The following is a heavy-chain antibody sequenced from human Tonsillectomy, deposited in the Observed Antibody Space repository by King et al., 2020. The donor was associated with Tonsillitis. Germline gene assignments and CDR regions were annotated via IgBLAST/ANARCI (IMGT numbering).Heavy chain of an antibody. CDR3: ARDGPNSSGWNPGS. CDR1: GYTFTNYG. J-gene: IGHJ5*02. D-gene: IGHD6-19*01. Sequence: QLVQSGAEVKKPGASVKVSCKASGYTFTNYGINWVRQAPGQGLEWMGWISAYNVNTKYAQKLQGRVTMTTDTSPSTAYMELRSLRSDDTAVYYCARDGPNSSGWNPGSWGQGTLVTVSS. V-gene: IGHV1-18*01. CDR2: ISAYNVNT.